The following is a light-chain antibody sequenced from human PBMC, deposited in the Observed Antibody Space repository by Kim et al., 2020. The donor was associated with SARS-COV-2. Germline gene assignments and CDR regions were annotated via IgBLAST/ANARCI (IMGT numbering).Light chain of an antibody. CDR1: SNKIGNQG. CDR2: RNN. Sequence: QSATLTWTGNSNKIGNQGAALAQQHQSHPPKLLTYRNNNRPSGISERLSASRSGKTASLTITGLQPEDEADYYCSAWDSSLSRWVFGGGTQLTVL. V-gene: IGLV10-54*01. J-gene: IGLJ3*02. CDR3: SAWDSSLSRWV.